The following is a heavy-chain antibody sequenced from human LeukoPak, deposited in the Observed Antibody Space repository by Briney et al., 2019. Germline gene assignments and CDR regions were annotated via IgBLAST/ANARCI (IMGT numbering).Heavy chain of an antibody. Sequence: SETLSLTCTVSGGSISSGDYYWSWIRQPPGKGLEWIGYIYYSGSTYYNPSPKSRVTISVDTSKNQFSLKLSSVTAADTAVYYCARGRHRGLVLYYFDYWGQGTLVTVSS. D-gene: IGHD6-19*01. V-gene: IGHV4-30-4*08. CDR1: GGSISSGDYY. CDR3: ARGRHRGLVLYYFDY. J-gene: IGHJ4*02. CDR2: IYYSGST.